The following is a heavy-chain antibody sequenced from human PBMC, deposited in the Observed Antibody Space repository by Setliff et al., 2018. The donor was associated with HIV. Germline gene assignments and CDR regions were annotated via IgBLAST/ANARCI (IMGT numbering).Heavy chain of an antibody. CDR1: GFTFSSYA. D-gene: IGHD2-21*02. CDR3: VRLPFPPYCGGDCYSIDY. V-gene: IGHV3-23*01. CDR2: ISGSAGST. J-gene: IGHJ4*02. Sequence: PGGSLRLSCAVSGFTFSSYAMSWVRQAPGKGLEWVSAISGSAGSTYYADSVKGRFTISGDNSKNTLYLQMNSLRAEDTAVYYCVRLPFPPYCGGDCYSIDYWGQGTLVTVSS.